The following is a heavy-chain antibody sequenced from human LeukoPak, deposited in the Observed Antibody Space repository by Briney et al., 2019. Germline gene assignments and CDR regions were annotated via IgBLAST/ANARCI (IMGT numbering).Heavy chain of an antibody. CDR1: GGSFSVYY. D-gene: IGHD2-2*01. V-gene: IGHV4-34*01. J-gene: IGHJ4*02. Sequence: SETLSLTCAVYGGSFSVYYWSWIRQPPGKGLEWIGEINHSGSTNYNPSLKSRVTISVDTSKNQFSLKLSSVTAADTAVYYCARGKDCSSTSCYGGYYFDYWGQGTLVTVSS. CDR3: ARGKDCSSTSCYGGYYFDY. CDR2: INHSGST.